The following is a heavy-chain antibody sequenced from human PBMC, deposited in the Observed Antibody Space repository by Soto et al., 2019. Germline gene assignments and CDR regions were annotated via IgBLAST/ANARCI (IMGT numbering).Heavy chain of an antibody. Sequence: QVQLVESGGGVVQPGRSQRLSCEASGFSFSSYGMHWVRQAPGKGLDWVAVIPNDGSYQHYAESVKGRFTISRDNSKNTLFLQMNSLRAEDTAVYYCARDDAFGDENDFDIWGQGTMVTVSS. V-gene: IGHV3-33*05. J-gene: IGHJ3*02. D-gene: IGHD2-21*02. CDR1: GFSFSSYG. CDR2: IPNDGSYQ. CDR3: ARDDAFGDENDFDI.